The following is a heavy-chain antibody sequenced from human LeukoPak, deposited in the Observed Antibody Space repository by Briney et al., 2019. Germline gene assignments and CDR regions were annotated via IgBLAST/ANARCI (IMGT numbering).Heavy chain of an antibody. CDR3: ARNVYDFWSGYFYYMDV. CDR1: GGSISSYY. Sequence: PSETLSLTCTVSGGSISSYYWSWIRQPPGKGLEWIGYIYTSGSTNYNPSLKSRVTISVDTSKNQFSLKLSSVTGADTAVYYCARNVYDFWSGYFYYMDVWGKGTTVTVSS. J-gene: IGHJ6*03. CDR2: IYTSGST. D-gene: IGHD3-3*01. V-gene: IGHV4-4*09.